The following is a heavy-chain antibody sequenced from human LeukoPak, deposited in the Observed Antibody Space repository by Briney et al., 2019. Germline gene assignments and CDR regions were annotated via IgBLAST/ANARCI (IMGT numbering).Heavy chain of an antibody. CDR2: IYTSGST. CDR3: ASHSSGWYREAFDI. V-gene: IGHV4-4*07. D-gene: IGHD6-19*01. CDR1: GSSISCYY. J-gene: IGHJ3*02. Sequence: TPSAPLSLTCAAGGSSISCYYCWWIRQPAGEVLEWIGRIYTSGSTNYNPSLKSRVTISVDTSKNQFSLKLSSVTAADTAVYYCASHSSGWYREAFDIWGQGTMVTVSS.